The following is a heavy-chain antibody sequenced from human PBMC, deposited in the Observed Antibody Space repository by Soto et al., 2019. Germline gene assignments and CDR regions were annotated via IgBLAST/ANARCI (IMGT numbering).Heavy chain of an antibody. CDR3: ARVTTGLYYFDY. CDR2: IYSGGST. CDR1: GFPVSSNY. V-gene: IGHV3-53*01. J-gene: IGHJ4*02. D-gene: IGHD1-1*01. Sequence: PGVSLSLSCAASGFPVSSNYMSWVRQAPGKGLEWVSVIYSGGSTYYADSVKGRFTISRDNSKNTLYLQMNSLRAEDTAVYYCARVTTGLYYFDYWGQGTLVTVSS.